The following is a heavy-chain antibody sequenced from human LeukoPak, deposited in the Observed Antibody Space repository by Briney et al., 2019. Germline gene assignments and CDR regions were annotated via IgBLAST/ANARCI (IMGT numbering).Heavy chain of an antibody. CDR1: GGSISSYY. CDR3: ASLRGVISSHYYYYGMDV. V-gene: IGHV4-59*01. Sequence: SETLSLTCTVSGGSISSYYWSWIRQLPGKGLEWIGYIYYSGSTNYNPSLKSRVTISVDTSKNQFSLKLSSVTAADTAVYYCASLRGVISSHYYYYGMDVWGQGTTVTVSS. CDR2: IYYSGST. D-gene: IGHD3-10*01. J-gene: IGHJ6*02.